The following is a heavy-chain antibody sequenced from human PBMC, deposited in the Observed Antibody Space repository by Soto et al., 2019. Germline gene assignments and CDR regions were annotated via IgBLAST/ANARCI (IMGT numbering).Heavy chain of an antibody. CDR3: SRERESASEH. CDR1: GGSISSSTYQ. V-gene: IGHV4-39*02. J-gene: IGHJ4*02. Sequence: SETLSLTCTVSGGSISSSTYQWAWIRQPPGKGLEWIASIYYTGTTYYSPSLKSRVTISVDTSKNHFSLKLSSVTAADTAVYYCSRERESASEHWGQGTLVTVSS. CDR2: IYYTGTT.